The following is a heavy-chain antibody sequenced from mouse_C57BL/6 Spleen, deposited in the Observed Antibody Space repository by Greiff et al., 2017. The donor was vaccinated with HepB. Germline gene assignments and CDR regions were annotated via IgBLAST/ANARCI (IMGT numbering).Heavy chain of an antibody. CDR3: ARRGYLGYAMDY. CDR1: GYTFTDYY. CDR2: INSNNGGT. D-gene: IGHD3-1*01. Sequence: EVQLQQSGPELVKPGASVKISCKASGYTFTDYYMNWVKQSHGKSLEWIGDINSNNGGTSYNQKFKGKATLTVDKSSSTAYMELRSLTSEDSAVYYCARRGYLGYAMDYWGQGTSVTVSS. V-gene: IGHV1-26*01. J-gene: IGHJ4*01.